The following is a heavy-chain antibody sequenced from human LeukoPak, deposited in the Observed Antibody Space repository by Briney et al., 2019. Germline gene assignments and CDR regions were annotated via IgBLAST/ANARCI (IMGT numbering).Heavy chain of an antibody. V-gene: IGHV4-61*02. CDR3: ARGPYFYDSSGAFDI. CDR1: GDSISSGDYY. CDR2: ISSSGST. J-gene: IGHJ3*02. D-gene: IGHD3-22*01. Sequence: SQTLSLTCTVSGDSISSGDYYWSWIRQPAGKGLEWIGRISSSGSTNYNPSLKSRVTISVDTSKNQFSLKLSSVTAADTAVYFCARGPYFYDSSGAFDIWGQGTMVTVSS.